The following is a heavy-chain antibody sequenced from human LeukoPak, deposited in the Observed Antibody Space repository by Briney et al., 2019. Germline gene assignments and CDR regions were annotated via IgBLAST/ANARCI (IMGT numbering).Heavy chain of an antibody. D-gene: IGHD3-22*01. CDR1: GFTFSHYY. CDR3: ARGAHYYDRSRYVY. J-gene: IGHJ4*02. V-gene: IGHV3-11*01. CDR2: ISSSGNTI. Sequence: PGGSLRLFCAASGFTFSHYYMRWIPQAPPKGLEEVSYISSSGNTIYYADAVKGRFTISRDNAKNSLYLQMNSVRAEETLVYYCARGAHYYDRSRYVYWGQGTLVTVPS.